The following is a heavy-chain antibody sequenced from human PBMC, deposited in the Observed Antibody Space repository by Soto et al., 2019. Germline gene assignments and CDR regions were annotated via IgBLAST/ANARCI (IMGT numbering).Heavy chain of an antibody. CDR3: VKWNGFGDP. V-gene: IGHV3-23*01. CDR2: FSGGRGGT. Sequence: EVQLLESGGGSVQPGGSLKLSCAVSGFSISEYGVTWVRQPPGKGLYWVSGFSGGRGGTFYADSVRGRFTISRDDSRNMVYLQMDSLGVEDTAVYYCVKWNGFGDPWGQGTLVTVSS. D-gene: IGHD1-1*01. CDR1: GFSISEYG. J-gene: IGHJ5*02.